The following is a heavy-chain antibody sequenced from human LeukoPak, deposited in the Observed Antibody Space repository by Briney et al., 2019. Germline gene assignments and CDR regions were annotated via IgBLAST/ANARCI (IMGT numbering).Heavy chain of an antibody. D-gene: IGHD6-19*01. CDR3: ARGYSSGWPFDY. V-gene: IGHV1-2*02. CDR2: INPNSGGT. CDR1: GYTFTGYY. Sequence: ASVKVSCKASGYTFTGYYMHWMRQAPGQGLEWMGWINPNSGGTNYAQKFQGRVTMTRDTSISTAYMELSRLRSDDTAVYYCARGYSSGWPFDYWGQGTLVTVSS. J-gene: IGHJ4*02.